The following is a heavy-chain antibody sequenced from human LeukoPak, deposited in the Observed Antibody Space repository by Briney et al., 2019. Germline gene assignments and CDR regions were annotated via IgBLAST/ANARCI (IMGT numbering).Heavy chain of an antibody. V-gene: IGHV3-23*01. CDR3: AKGSITIFGVSSAFDY. CDR1: GFTFSSYA. Sequence: PGGSLRLSCAASGFTFSSYAMSWVRQAPGKGLEWVSAISGSGGSTYYADSVKGRFTISRDNSKNTLYLQMNSLRAEDTAVYYCAKGSITIFGVSSAFDYWGQGTLVTVSS. D-gene: IGHD3-3*01. CDR2: ISGSGGST. J-gene: IGHJ4*02.